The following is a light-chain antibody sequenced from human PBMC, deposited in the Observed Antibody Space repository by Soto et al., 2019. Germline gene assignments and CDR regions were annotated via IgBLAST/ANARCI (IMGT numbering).Light chain of an antibody. Sequence: DIGMTQSPDSLALSLGERATINCKSSQGVLYSSNNKNYLAWYQQKPGQAPKLIISWASTRESGVPDRFSGSGSGTDFSLTISSLQAEDVAVYYCQQYYITPRTFGQGTKVEI. CDR3: QQYYITPRT. J-gene: IGKJ1*01. V-gene: IGKV4-1*01. CDR2: WAS. CDR1: QGVLYSSNNKNY.